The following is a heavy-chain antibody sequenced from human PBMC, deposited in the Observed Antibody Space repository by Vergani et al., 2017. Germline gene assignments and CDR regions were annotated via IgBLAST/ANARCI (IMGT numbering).Heavy chain of an antibody. CDR3: ARSGRYSYGPFDY. CDR2: ISSSSSTI. D-gene: IGHD5-18*01. Sequence: EVQLVESGGGLVQPGGSLRLSCAASGFTFSSYSMNWVRQAPGKGLEWVSYISSSSSTIYYADSVKGRFTISRDNAKNSLYLQMNSLRAEDTAVYYCARSGRYSYGPFDYWGQGTLVTVSS. J-gene: IGHJ4*02. CDR1: GFTFSSYS. V-gene: IGHV3-48*01.